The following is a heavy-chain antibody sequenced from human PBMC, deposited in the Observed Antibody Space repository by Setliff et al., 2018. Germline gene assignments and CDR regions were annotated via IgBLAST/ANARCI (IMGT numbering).Heavy chain of an antibody. V-gene: IGHV1-18*01. CDR3: AREGVDSRSSTDYRYYMDV. D-gene: IGHD6-6*01. J-gene: IGHJ6*03. CDR1: GYTFTSYG. Sequence: ASVKVSCKASGYTFTSYGISWVRQAPGQGLEWMGWISAYNGNTNYAQKLQGRATIITDESTSTAYMELSSLRAEDTAVYYCAREGVDSRSSTDYRYYMDVWGKGTTVTVSS. CDR2: ISAYNGNT.